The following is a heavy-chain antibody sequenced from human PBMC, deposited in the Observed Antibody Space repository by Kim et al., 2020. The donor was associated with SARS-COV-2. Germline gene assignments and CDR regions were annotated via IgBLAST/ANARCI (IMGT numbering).Heavy chain of an antibody. CDR2: IWYDGSNK. Sequence: GGSLRLSCAASGFTFSSYGMHWVRQAPGKGLEWVAVIWYDGSNKYYADSVKGRFTISRDNSKNTLYLQMNSLRAEDTAVYYCAKDFRSSSWYYFDYWGQGTLVTVSS. J-gene: IGHJ4*02. V-gene: IGHV3-33*06. CDR1: GFTFSSYG. D-gene: IGHD6-13*01. CDR3: AKDFRSSSWYYFDY.